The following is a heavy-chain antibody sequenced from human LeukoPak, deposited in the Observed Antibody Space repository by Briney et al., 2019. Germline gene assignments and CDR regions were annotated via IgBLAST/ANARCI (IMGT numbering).Heavy chain of an antibody. D-gene: IGHD2-2*03. CDR1: GFTFSSYW. CDR2: INSDGSST. Sequence: GGSLRPSCAASGFTFSSYWMHWVRQAPGKGLVWVSRINSDGSSTSYADSVKGRFTISRDNSKNTLYLQMNSLRAEDTAVYYCAKAVGYCSSTSCYAFDYWGQGTLVTVSS. V-gene: IGHV3-74*01. CDR3: AKAVGYCSSTSCYAFDY. J-gene: IGHJ4*02.